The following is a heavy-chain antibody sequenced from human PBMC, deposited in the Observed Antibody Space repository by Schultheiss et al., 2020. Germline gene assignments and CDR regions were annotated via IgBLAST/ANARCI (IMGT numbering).Heavy chain of an antibody. J-gene: IGHJ6*02. V-gene: IGHV4-39*07. CDR1: GGSISSSSYY. CDR2: INHSGST. CDR3: ARGQVRDGMDV. Sequence: SETLSLTCTVSGGSISSSSYYWGWIRQPPGKGLEWIGEINHSGSTYYNPSLKSRVTISVDTSKNQFSLKLSSVTAADTAVYYCARGQVRDGMDVWGQGTTVTVSS. D-gene: IGHD3-10*01.